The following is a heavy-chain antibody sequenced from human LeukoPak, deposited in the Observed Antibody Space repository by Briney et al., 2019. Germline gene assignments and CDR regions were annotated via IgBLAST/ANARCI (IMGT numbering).Heavy chain of an antibody. CDR3: ASRLRYVLAYYYYGMDV. D-gene: IGHD3-9*01. J-gene: IGHJ6*04. Sequence: SGTLSLTCAVSGGSISSSNWWSWVRQPPGKGLEWIGEIYHSGSTNYNPSLKSRVTISVDKSKNQFSLKLSSVTAADTAVYYCASRLRYVLAYYYYGMDVWGKGTTVTVSS. V-gene: IGHV4-4*02. CDR1: GGSISSSNW. CDR2: IYHSGST.